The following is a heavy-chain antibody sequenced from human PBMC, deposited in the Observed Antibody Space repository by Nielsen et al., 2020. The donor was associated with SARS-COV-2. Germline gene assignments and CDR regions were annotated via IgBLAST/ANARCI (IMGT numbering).Heavy chain of an antibody. CDR1: GFTFSSYS. J-gene: IGHJ4*02. V-gene: IGHV3-21*01. Sequence: GESLKISCAASGFTFSSYSMNWVRQAPGKGLEWVLSISSGSSYIYYADSVKGRFTISRDNAKDSLYLQMNSLRAEDTAVYYCARGDDNRGHAPDYWGQGTLVTVSS. CDR2: ISSGSSYI. D-gene: IGHD3-22*01. CDR3: ARGDDNRGHAPDY.